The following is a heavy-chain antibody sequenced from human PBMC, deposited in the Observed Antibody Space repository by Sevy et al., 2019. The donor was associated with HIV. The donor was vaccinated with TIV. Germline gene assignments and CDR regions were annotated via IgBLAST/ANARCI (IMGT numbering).Heavy chain of an antibody. CDR3: ARDPGGVATSPYFDY. V-gene: IGHV1-18*01. CDR2: ISAYNGNT. J-gene: IGHJ4*02. D-gene: IGHD5-12*01. Sequence: ASVKVSCKASGYTFTSYGISWVRQAPGQGLEWMGWISAYNGNTNYAQTLQGRVTMTTDTSTSTAYMELRSLRSDDTAVYYCARDPGGVATSPYFDYWGQGTLVTVSS. CDR1: GYTFTSYG.